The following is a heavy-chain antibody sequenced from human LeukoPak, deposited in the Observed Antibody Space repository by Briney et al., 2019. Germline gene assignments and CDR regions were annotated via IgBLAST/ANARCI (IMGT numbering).Heavy chain of an antibody. CDR1: GFTFSSYS. V-gene: IGHV3-21*01. D-gene: IGHD3-22*01. Sequence: GGSLRLSCAASGFTFSSYSMNWVRQAPGKGLEWVSSISSSSSYIYYADSVKGRFTISRDNAKNSLYLQMNSLRAEDTAVYYCASPGTYYYDSSGPDAFDIWGQGTMVTVPS. CDR3: ASPGTYYYDSSGPDAFDI. CDR2: ISSSSSYI. J-gene: IGHJ3*02.